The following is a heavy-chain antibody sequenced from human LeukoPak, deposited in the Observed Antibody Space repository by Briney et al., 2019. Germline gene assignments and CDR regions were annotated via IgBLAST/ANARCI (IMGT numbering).Heavy chain of an antibody. CDR1: GGSISSYY. CDR3: ARLNGGS. J-gene: IGHJ4*02. V-gene: IGHV4-59*08. CDR2: ISYSGST. Sequence: SETLSLTCTVSGGSISSYYWSWIRQPPGKGLEWIGYISYSGSTNYNPSIKSRVTISVDTSTNQFSLRLRSVTAADTAVYYCARLNGGSWGQGTLVTVSS. D-gene: IGHD3-16*01.